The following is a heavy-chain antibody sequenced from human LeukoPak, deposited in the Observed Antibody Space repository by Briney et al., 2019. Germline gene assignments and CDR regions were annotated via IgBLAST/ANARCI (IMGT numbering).Heavy chain of an antibody. CDR2: IYHSGST. CDR1: GGSISSGGYS. J-gene: IGHJ4*02. CDR3: ARYSSGWQYYFDY. Sequence: SETLSLTCAVSGGSISSGGYSWSWIRQPPGTGLEWIGYIYHSGSTYYNPSLKSRVTISVDRSKNQFSLKLSSVTAGDTAVYYCARYSSGWQYYFDYWGQGTLVTVSS. D-gene: IGHD6-19*01. V-gene: IGHV4-30-2*01.